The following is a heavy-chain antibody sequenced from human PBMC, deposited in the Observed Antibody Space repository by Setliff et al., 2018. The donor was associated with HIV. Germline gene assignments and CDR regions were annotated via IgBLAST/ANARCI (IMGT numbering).Heavy chain of an antibody. CDR3: ARGLPPRGLTFGGRKDAFDI. CDR2: INQSGNT. J-gene: IGHJ3*02. Sequence: SETLSLTCAVYGGFFSGYYWSWIRQPPGIGLEWIGEINQSGNTNYNPSLKSRVTISVDTSKNQFSLKLSSVTAADTAVYYCARGLPPRGLTFGGRKDAFDIWGQGTMVTVSS. CDR1: GGFFSGYY. V-gene: IGHV4-34*01. D-gene: IGHD3-16*01.